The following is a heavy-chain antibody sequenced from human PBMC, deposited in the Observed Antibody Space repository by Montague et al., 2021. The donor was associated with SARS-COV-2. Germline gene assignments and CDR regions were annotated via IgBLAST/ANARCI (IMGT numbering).Heavy chain of an antibody. D-gene: IGHD5-12*01. J-gene: IGHJ1*01. Sequence: SLRLSCAASGFDFIRNWMHWVRQAPGEGLVWVSRLNEDGRITNYADSVRGRFTISRDNARNILYLQMNSLRVEDTAVYYCVRDLAGVRGYWGPGTLVTVSS. CDR3: VRDLAGVRGY. V-gene: IGHV3-74*01. CDR1: GFDFIRNW. CDR2: LNEDGRIT.